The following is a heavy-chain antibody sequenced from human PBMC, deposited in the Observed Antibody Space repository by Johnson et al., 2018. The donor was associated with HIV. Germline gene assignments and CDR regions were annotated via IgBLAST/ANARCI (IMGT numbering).Heavy chain of an antibody. V-gene: IGHV3-30*19. D-gene: IGHD1-26*01. CDR1: GFTFSSYG. Sequence: QVQLVESGGGVVQPGGSLRLSCAASGFTFSSYGMHWVRQAPGKGLEWVAVISYDGGNNYYADSVKGRFTISRDNSKNTLYLQMNSLRAEDTAVYYCARDVGNFWPDAFDIWGQGTMVTVSS. CDR2: ISYDGGNN. CDR3: ARDVGNFWPDAFDI. J-gene: IGHJ3*02.